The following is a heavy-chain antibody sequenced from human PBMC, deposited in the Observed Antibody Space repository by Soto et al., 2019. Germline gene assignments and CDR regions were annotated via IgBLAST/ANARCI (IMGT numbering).Heavy chain of an antibody. CDR3: AKRTVGWYFDL. Sequence: EVQLVESGGGLVQPGGSLRLSCAASGFTFSSYAMNWVRQAPGKGLEWVSVISGSGGSTYYADAVKGRFTISRDNSKNTLYLQMTSLRAEDTAVYYCAKRTVGWYFDLWGRGTLVTVSS. D-gene: IGHD4-17*01. CDR1: GFTFSSYA. CDR2: ISGSGGST. J-gene: IGHJ2*01. V-gene: IGHV3-23*04.